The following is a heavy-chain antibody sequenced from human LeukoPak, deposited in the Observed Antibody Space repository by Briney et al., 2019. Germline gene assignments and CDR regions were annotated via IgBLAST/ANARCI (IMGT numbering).Heavy chain of an antibody. CDR2: IHYSGST. J-gene: IGHJ4*02. Sequence: SETLSLTCTVSGGSISSYYWSWIRQPPGKGLEWIAYIHYSGSTKYNPSLRSRVTISLDTSKNQFSLKLSSVTAADTAVYYCARGRYSYGYGWDYWGQGTLVTVSS. CDR1: GGSISSYY. D-gene: IGHD5-18*01. CDR3: ARGRYSYGYGWDY. V-gene: IGHV4-59*01.